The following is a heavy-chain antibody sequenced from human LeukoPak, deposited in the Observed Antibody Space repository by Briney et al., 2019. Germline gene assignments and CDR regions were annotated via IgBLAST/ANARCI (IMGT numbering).Heavy chain of an antibody. J-gene: IGHJ6*02. CDR3: ARGQGSSGWYYYGMDV. CDR2: INHSGST. Sequence: SETLSLTCAVYGGSFRGYYWSWIRQPPGKGLEWIGEINHSGSTNYNPSLKSRVTISVDTSKNQFSLKLSSVTAADTAVYYCARGQGSSGWYYYGMDVWGQGTTVTVSS. V-gene: IGHV4-34*01. D-gene: IGHD6-6*01. CDR1: GGSFRGYY.